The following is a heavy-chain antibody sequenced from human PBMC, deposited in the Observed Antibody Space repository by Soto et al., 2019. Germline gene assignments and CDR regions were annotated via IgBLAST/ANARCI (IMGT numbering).Heavy chain of an antibody. CDR2: FDPEDGET. D-gene: IGHD2-15*01. J-gene: IGHJ6*02. CDR3: ATAGSTPGTWYYGMDV. CDR1: GYTLTELS. Sequence: ASVKGSCKVSGYTLTELSMHWVRQAPGKGLEWMGGFDPEDGETIYAQKFQGRVTMTEDTSTDTAYMELSSLRSEDTAVYYCATAGSTPGTWYYGMDVLGQGTTVTVSS. V-gene: IGHV1-24*01.